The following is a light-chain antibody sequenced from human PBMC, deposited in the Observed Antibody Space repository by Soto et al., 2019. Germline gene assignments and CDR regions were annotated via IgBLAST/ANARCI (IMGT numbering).Light chain of an antibody. CDR1: QSISSF. J-gene: IGKJ1*01. Sequence: DIQMTQSPSSLSASVGDRVTLTCRASQSISSFLNWYQQKPGKAPKVLIYGASSLQTGVPSRFSGSAAEKQFTLTISGLQPEDSATYYCPQSHSAWTFGQGTKVQL. CDR2: GAS. V-gene: IGKV1-39*01. CDR3: PQSHSAWT.